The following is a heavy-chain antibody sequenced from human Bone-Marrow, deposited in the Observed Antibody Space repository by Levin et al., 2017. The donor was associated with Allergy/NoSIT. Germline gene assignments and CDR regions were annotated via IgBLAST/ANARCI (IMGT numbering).Heavy chain of an antibody. CDR2: ISGSGGST. V-gene: IGHV3-23*01. CDR3: AKDGDIVVVPAAEGAYYYGMDV. CDR1: GFTFSSYA. Sequence: LSLTCAASGFTFSSYAMSWVRQAPGKGLEWVSAISGSGGSTYYADSVKGRFTISRDNSKNTLYLQMNSLRAEDTAVYYCAKDGDIVVVPAAEGAYYYGMDVWGQGTTVTVSS. D-gene: IGHD2-2*01. J-gene: IGHJ6*02.